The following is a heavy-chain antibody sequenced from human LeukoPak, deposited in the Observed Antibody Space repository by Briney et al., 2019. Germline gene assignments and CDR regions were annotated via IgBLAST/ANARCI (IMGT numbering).Heavy chain of an antibody. J-gene: IGHJ5*02. CDR2: IIPIFSTA. Sequence: SVKVSCKASGGTFSSYAISWVRQAPGQGLEWMGGIIPIFSTANYAQKFQGRVTITTDESTSTAYMELSSLRSEDTAVYYCARVGGGSYFGWFDPWGQGTLVTVSS. CDR3: ARVGGGSYFGWFDP. V-gene: IGHV1-69*05. CDR1: GGTFSSYA. D-gene: IGHD1-26*01.